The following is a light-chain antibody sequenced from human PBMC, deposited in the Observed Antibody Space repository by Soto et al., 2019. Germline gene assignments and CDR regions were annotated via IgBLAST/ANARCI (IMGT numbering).Light chain of an antibody. Sequence: EIVMTQSPATLSVSPGERATLSCRASQSVSGNLAWYQQKPGQAPRLLIYGTSTRAAGIPARFSGSGSGTEFTLTISSLQSEDFAVYYCQQHNNWPWTFGQGTKVDIK. J-gene: IGKJ1*01. V-gene: IGKV3-15*01. CDR3: QQHNNWPWT. CDR2: GTS. CDR1: QSVSGN.